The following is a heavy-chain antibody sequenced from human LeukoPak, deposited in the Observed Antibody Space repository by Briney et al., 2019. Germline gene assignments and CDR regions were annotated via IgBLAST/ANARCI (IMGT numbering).Heavy chain of an antibody. Sequence: GGSLRLSCAASGFTFSSYSTNWVRQAPGEGMEWVSSISSSSSYIYYADSVKGRFTISRDNAKNSLYLQMNGLRAEDTAVYYCACYGGNVPGYWGQGTLVTVSS. D-gene: IGHD4-23*01. CDR3: ACYGGNVPGY. CDR1: GFTFSSYS. CDR2: ISSSSSYI. J-gene: IGHJ4*02. V-gene: IGHV3-21*01.